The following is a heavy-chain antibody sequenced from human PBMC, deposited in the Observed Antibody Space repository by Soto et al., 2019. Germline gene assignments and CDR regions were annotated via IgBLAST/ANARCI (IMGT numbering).Heavy chain of an antibody. CDR3: ARRKGPIAVAGNEDY. J-gene: IGHJ4*02. CDR1: GYTFTSYG. CDR2: ISAYNGNT. D-gene: IGHD6-19*01. V-gene: IGHV1-18*01. Sequence: ASVKVSCKASGYTFTSYGISWVRQAPGQGLEWMGWISAYNGNTNYAQKLQGRVTMTTDTSTSTAYMELRSLRSDDTAVYYCARRKGPIAVAGNEDYWGQGTLVTVSS.